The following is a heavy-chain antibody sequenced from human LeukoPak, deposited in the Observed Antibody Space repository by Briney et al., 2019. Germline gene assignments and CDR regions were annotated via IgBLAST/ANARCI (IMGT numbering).Heavy chain of an antibody. CDR1: RYTFTSHH. CDR2: LIPIFGTA. J-gene: IGHJ4*02. Sequence: SVKGTCKAFRYTFTSHHISWVRQAPGQGLESMAALIPIFGTANYAQKFQGRVTITTDESTSTAYMELSSLRSEDTAVYYCARGDPQNSGSYYPFGYWGQGTLVTVSS. D-gene: IGHD1-26*01. V-gene: IGHV1-69*05. CDR3: ARGDPQNSGSYYPFGY.